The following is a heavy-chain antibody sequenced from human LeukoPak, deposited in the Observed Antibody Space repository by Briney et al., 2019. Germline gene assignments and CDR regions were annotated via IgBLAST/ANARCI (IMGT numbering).Heavy chain of an antibody. Sequence: GGSLRLSCTASGFTVSTNYVSWVRQAPGKGLEWVSTIYRGGSTYYADSVKGRFTISRDNSKNTVYLQINTLRVEDTAVYYCARGGLETAVKYFFDYWGQGTLVTVSS. CDR1: GFTVSTNY. J-gene: IGHJ4*02. V-gene: IGHV3-66*01. D-gene: IGHD1-1*01. CDR2: IYRGGST. CDR3: ARGGLETAVKYFFDY.